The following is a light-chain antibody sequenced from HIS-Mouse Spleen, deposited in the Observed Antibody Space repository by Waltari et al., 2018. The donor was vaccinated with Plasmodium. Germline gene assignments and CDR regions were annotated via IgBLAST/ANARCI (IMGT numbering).Light chain of an antibody. CDR1: ALPKKY. CDR2: GDS. CDR3: YSTDSSGNHRV. J-gene: IGLJ3*02. V-gene: IGLV3-10*01. Sequence: SYELTQPPSVSVSPGQTARITCSGDALPKKYASWYQQKSGQAPVLVIYGDSKRPSGIPERFFGSSSGTMATLTISGAQVEDEADYYCYSTDSSGNHRVFGGGTKLTVL.